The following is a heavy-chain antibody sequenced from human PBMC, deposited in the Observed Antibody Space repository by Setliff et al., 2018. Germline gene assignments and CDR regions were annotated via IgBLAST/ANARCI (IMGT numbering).Heavy chain of an antibody. Sequence: SETLSLTCAVYGGSFSGYYWSWIRQPPGKGLEWIGSIYYSGSTYYNPSLKSRVTISVDTSKNQFSLKLNSVTAADMAVYYCAREQWLDPPGYYYMDVWAKGTTVTVSS. D-gene: IGHD6-19*01. CDR3: AREQWLDPPGYYYMDV. J-gene: IGHJ6*03. CDR2: IYYSGST. V-gene: IGHV4-34*01. CDR1: GGSFSGYY.